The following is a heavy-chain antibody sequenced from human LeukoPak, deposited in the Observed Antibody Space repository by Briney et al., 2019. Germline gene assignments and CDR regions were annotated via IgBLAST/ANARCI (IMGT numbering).Heavy chain of an antibody. CDR3: ARGSSSTSYYYYGMDV. CDR2: ISSSSSYI. J-gene: IGHJ6*04. D-gene: IGHD2-2*01. Sequence: PGGSLRLSCAASGFTFSNYSMNWVRQAPGKGLEWVSSISSSSSYIYYADSVKGRFTISRDNAKNSLYLQMNSLRAEDTAVYYCARGSSSTSYYYYGMDVWGKGTTVTVSS. V-gene: IGHV3-21*01. CDR1: GFTFSNYS.